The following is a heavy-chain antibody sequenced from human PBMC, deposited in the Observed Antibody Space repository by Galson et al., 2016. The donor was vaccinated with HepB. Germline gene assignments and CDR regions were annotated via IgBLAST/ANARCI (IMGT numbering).Heavy chain of an antibody. J-gene: IGHJ6*02. Sequence: PALVKPTQTLTLTCTFSGFSLSTSGMRVSWIRQPPGKGLEWLGRIDWDDAKFYSTSLKTRLTISKDISKSQVVLTMTNMDPVDTATYYCARYYYYGMDVWGQGTTVAVSS. CDR1: GFSLSTSGMR. CDR2: IDWDDAK. CDR3: ARYYYYGMDV. V-gene: IGHV2-70*04.